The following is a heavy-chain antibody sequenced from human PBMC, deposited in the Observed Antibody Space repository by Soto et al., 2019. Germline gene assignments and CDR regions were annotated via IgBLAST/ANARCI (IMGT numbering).Heavy chain of an antibody. V-gene: IGHV1-18*01. Sequence: WKTSCGTCTNLGGRRVRQAPGQGLEWMGWISAYNGNTNYAQKLQGRVTMTTDTSTSTAYMELRSLRSDDTAVYYCARDVVGAAAVHWGQGTLVTVSS. CDR1: CGTCTNLG. D-gene: IGHD6-13*01. CDR2: ISAYNGNT. J-gene: IGHJ1*01. CDR3: ARDVVGAAAVH.